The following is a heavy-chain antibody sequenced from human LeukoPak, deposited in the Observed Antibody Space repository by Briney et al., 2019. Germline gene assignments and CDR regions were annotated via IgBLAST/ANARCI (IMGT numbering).Heavy chain of an antibody. V-gene: IGHV4-34*01. Sequence: SETLSLTCAVYGGSFSGYYWSWIRQPPGKGLEWIGEINHSGSTNYNPSLKSRVTISVDTSKNHFSLKLTSMTAADTAVYYCATRLDSGPYWGQGALVTVSS. CDR1: GGSFSGYY. CDR3: ATRLDSGPY. J-gene: IGHJ4*02. D-gene: IGHD4-17*01. CDR2: INHSGST.